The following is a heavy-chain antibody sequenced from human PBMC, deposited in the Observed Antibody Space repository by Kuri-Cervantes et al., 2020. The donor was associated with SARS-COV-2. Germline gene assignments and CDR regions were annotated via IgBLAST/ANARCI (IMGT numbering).Heavy chain of an antibody. CDR2: MNPNSGNT. CDR1: ETTFPNYD. V-gene: IGHV1-8*01. CDR3: ARDSYSSGWYVLEMIDAFDI. D-gene: IGHD6-19*01. J-gene: IGHJ3*02. Sequence: ASVKVSCKTPETTFPNYDINWVRQATGQGLEWMGWMNPNSGNTGYAQKFQGRVTITRNTSISTAYMELSSLRSEDTAVYYCARDSYSSGWYVLEMIDAFDIWGQGTMVTVSS.